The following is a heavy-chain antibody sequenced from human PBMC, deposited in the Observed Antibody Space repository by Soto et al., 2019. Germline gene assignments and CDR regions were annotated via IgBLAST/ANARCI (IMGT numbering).Heavy chain of an antibody. Sequence: QVQLVESGGGVVQPGRSLRLSCAASGFTFSNYGIHWVRQAPGKGLEWVAVIWFDGSNEYYADSVKGRFTISRDNSKNTLYLQMNSLRAEDTAVYYCARPRIPVVTPLDAFDIWGQGTVVTVSS. D-gene: IGHD2-2*01. J-gene: IGHJ3*02. CDR3: ARPRIPVVTPLDAFDI. CDR1: GFTFSNYG. CDR2: IWFDGSNE. V-gene: IGHV3-33*01.